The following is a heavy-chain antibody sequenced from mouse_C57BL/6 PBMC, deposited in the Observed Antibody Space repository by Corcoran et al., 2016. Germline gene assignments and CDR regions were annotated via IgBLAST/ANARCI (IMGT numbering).Heavy chain of an antibody. J-gene: IGHJ1*03. V-gene: IGHV9-3*01. CDR3: ARDSNCHCDV. CDR2: INTYSGVP. CDR1: GYTFTTYG. D-gene: IGHD2-5*01. Sequence: QIQLVQSGPELKKPGETVKISCKASGYTFTTYGMSWVRQAPGKGLKWMAWINTYSGVPTYADDFKGRFAFSLETSASTAYLQINNLKNEDTATYVCARDSNCHCDVWGTGTTVTVSS.